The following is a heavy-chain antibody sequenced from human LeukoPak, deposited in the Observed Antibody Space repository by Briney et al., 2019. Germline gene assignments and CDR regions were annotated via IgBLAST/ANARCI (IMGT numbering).Heavy chain of an antibody. V-gene: IGHV3-23*01. Sequence: QPGGSLRLSCAASGFTFSSYAMSWVRQAPGKGLEWVSAISGSGGSTYYADSVKGRFTISRDNSKNTLYLQMNSLRAEDTAVYYRAKRPIMITFGGVIAPTPFDYWGQGTLVTVSS. CDR1: GFTFSSYA. CDR3: AKRPIMITFGGVIAPTPFDY. CDR2: ISGSGGST. D-gene: IGHD3-16*02. J-gene: IGHJ4*02.